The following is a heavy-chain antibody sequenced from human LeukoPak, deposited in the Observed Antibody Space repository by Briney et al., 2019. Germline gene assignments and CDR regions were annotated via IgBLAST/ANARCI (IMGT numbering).Heavy chain of an antibody. CDR2: ITGSGGST. CDR1: GFTFSNYG. Sequence: GGSLRLSCAASGFTFSNYGMSWVRQAPGKGLEWVSGITGSGGSTYYADSVRGRFTISRDNSKNTLNLQMNRLRAEDSAVYYCAKSRSLEYSSSSDFWGQGTLVTVSS. D-gene: IGHD6-6*01. CDR3: AKSRSLEYSSSSDF. V-gene: IGHV3-23*01. J-gene: IGHJ4*02.